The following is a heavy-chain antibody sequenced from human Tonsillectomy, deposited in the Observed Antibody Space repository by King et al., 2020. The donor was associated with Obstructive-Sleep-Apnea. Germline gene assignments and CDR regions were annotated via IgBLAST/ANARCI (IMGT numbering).Heavy chain of an antibody. CDR3: AKGIGYCTSGTCLDAFDI. J-gene: IGHJ3*02. CDR2: IYPSDSDP. Sequence: QLVQSGAEGKKPGESLKISCKGSGYSFTTHWITWVRQMPGKGLEWMGIIYPSDSDPRYSPSFQCQVTISADKSSRTASLEWRGLKASDTAMYYCAKGIGYCTSGTCLDAFDIWGQGTLVTVSS. D-gene: IGHD2-8*01. CDR1: GYSFTTHW. V-gene: IGHV5-51*01.